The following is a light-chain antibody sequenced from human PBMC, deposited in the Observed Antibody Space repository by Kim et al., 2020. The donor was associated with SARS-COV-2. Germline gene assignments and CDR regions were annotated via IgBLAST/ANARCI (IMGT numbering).Light chain of an antibody. J-gene: IGKJ2*01. CDR1: QSVSSD. Sequence: EVVMTQFPATLSVSPGERATLSCRASQSVSSDLAWYQQKPGQAPRLLIYGASTRATGIPDRFTGSGSGTEFTLTISSLQSEDFAVYYGQQYNNWPRYTFGQGTKLEI. V-gene: IGKV3D-15*01. CDR2: GAS. CDR3: QQYNNWPRYT.